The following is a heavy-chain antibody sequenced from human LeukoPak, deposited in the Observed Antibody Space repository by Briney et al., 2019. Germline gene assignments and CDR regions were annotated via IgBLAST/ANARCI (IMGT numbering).Heavy chain of an antibody. V-gene: IGHV3-30*04. D-gene: IGHD6-19*01. CDR2: ISYDGSNK. J-gene: IGHJ3*02. CDR3: ARAPYSSGPDTSRPDAFDI. Sequence: GRSLRLSCAASGFTFSSYAMHWVRQAPGKGLEWVAVISYDGSNKYYADSVKGRFTISRDNSKNTLYLQMNSLRAEDTAVYYCARAPYSSGPDTSRPDAFDIWGQGTMVTVSS. CDR1: GFTFSSYA.